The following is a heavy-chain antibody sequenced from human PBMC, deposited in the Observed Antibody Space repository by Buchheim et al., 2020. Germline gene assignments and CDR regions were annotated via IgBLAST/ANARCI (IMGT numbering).Heavy chain of an antibody. CDR3: ARDFIAAAGPFDY. Sequence: QVQLVESGGGVVQPGRSLRLSCAASGFTFSSYGMHWVRQAPGKGLEWVAVIWYDGSNKYYADSVKGRFTISRANSKNTLYLQMNSLRAEDTAVYYCARDFIAAAGPFDYWGQGTL. CDR2: IWYDGSNK. CDR1: GFTFSSYG. D-gene: IGHD6-13*01. V-gene: IGHV3-33*01. J-gene: IGHJ4*02.